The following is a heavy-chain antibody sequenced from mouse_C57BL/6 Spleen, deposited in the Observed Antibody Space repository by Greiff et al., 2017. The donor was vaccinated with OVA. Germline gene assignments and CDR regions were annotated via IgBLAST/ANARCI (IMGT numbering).Heavy chain of an antibody. V-gene: IGHV1-59*01. D-gene: IGHD1-1*01. CDR3: ARPDYYGSRGYFDY. CDR1: GYTFTSYW. Sequence: VKLQQPGAELVRPGTSVKLSCKASGYTFTSYWMHWVKQRPGQGLEWIGVIDPSDSYTNYNQKFKGKATLTVDTSSSTAYMQLSSLTSEDSAVYYCARPDYYGSRGYFDYWGQGTTLTVSS. CDR2: IDPSDSYT. J-gene: IGHJ2*01.